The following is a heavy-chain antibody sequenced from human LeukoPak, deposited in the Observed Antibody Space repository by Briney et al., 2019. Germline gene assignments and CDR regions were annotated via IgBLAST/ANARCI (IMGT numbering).Heavy chain of an antibody. D-gene: IGHD3-3*01. V-gene: IGHV4-39*01. CDR2: IYNSGTT. CDR3: ARVSDFWSGYYTDYYYYGMDV. CDR1: GGSIRNSSFY. Sequence: ETLSLTCAVSGGSIRNSSFYWGWIRQPPGKGLEWIASIYNSGTTYYNPSLKSRITIFVDTSKNQVSLKLRSVTAADTAVYYCARVSDFWSGYYTDYYYYGMDVWGQGTTVTVSS. J-gene: IGHJ6*02.